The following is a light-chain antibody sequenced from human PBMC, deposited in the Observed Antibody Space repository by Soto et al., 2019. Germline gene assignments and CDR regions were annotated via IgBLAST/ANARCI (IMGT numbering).Light chain of an antibody. J-gene: IGLJ1*01. CDR2: DVS. CDR3: CSYAGSYTYV. CDR1: GASSDVGGYNY. V-gene: IGLV2-11*01. Sequence: QSVLTQPASVSGSPGQSITISCTGTGASSDVGGYNYASWYQQHPGKAPKLMIYDVSKRPSGVPDRFSGSKSGNTASLTISGLQAEDEADYYCCSYAGSYTYVFGTGTKVTVL.